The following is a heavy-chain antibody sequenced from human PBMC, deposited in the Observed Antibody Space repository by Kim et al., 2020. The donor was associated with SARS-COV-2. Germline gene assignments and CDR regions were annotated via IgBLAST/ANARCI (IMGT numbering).Heavy chain of an antibody. V-gene: IGHV6-1*01. Sequence: SQTLSLTCAISGDSVSSNSAAWNWIRQSPSGGLEWLGRTYYRSKWYNDYAVSVKSRITINPDTSKNQFSLQLNSVTPEDTAVYYCARVGSSSWYVVDYWGQGTLVTVSS. CDR1: GDSVSSNSAA. CDR3: ARVGSSSWYVVDY. D-gene: IGHD6-13*01. CDR2: TYYRSKWYN. J-gene: IGHJ4*02.